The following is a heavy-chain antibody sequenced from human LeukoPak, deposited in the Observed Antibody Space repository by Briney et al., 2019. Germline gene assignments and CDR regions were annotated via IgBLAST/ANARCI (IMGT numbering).Heavy chain of an antibody. CDR3: TREIGGYSGYDYVDY. CDR1: GFTFGDYA. J-gene: IGHJ4*02. V-gene: IGHV3-49*04. D-gene: IGHD5-12*01. CDR2: IRSKAYGGTT. Sequence: GGSLRLSCTASGFTFGDYAMSWVRQAPGKGLEWVGFIRSKAYGGTTEYAASVKGRFTISRDDSKSIAYLQMNSLKTEDTAVYYCTREIGGYSGYDYVDYWGQGTLVTVSS.